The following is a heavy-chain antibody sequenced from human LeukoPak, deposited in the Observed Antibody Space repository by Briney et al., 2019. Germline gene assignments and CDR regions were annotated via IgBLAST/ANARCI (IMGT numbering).Heavy chain of an antibody. CDR1: GFTVNNYE. CDR2: IDEAASTI. D-gene: IGHD2-21*02. CDR3: AGGRLLRSTDYFDY. J-gene: IGHJ4*02. Sequence: PGGSLRLSCAASGFTVNNYEMHWVRQAPGKGLEWISYIDEAASTINYAASVWGRFTISRDNAQNSVHLQMNSLRDEDTAIYYCAGGRLLRSTDYFDYWGQGALVTVSS. V-gene: IGHV3-48*03.